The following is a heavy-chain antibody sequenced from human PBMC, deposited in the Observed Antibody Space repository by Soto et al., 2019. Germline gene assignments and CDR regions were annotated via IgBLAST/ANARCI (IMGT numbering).Heavy chain of an antibody. D-gene: IGHD4-17*01. CDR3: ARDNYGDYPFDY. Sequence: EVQLVETGGGLVKPGGSLRLSCAASGFTFSSYSMNWVRQAPGKGLEWVSSISSSSSYIYYADSVKGRFTISRDNAKNSLYLQMNRLRAEDTAVYYCARDNYGDYPFDYWGQGTLVTVSS. CDR1: GFTFSSYS. CDR2: ISSSSSYI. V-gene: IGHV3-21*01. J-gene: IGHJ4*02.